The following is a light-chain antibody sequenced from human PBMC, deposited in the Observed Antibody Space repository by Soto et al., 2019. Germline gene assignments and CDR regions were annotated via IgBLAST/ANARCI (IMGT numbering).Light chain of an antibody. CDR1: QSISSW. Sequence: DIQMTQSPSTLSASVGDRVTITCRASQSISSWLAWYQQKPGKAPKLLIYDASSLESGVPSRFSGGGSGTEFTLNISSLQPDDFATYYCQQYNSYQWTFGQGTKVEIK. J-gene: IGKJ1*01. CDR2: DAS. CDR3: QQYNSYQWT. V-gene: IGKV1-5*01.